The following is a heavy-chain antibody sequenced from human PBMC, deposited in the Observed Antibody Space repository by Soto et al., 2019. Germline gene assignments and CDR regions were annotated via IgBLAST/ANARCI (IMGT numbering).Heavy chain of an antibody. D-gene: IGHD3-10*01. CDR3: ARHYYGSACVSSYYYYGMDV. Sequence: SGQVCCEGTGGRLSSYAISWVRQAPGQGLEWMGGIIPIFGTANYAQKFQGRVTITADKSTSTAYMELSSLRSEDTAVYYCARHYYGSACVSSYYYYGMDVWGQGTTVTVSS. CDR1: GGRLSSYA. CDR2: IIPIFGTA. J-gene: IGHJ6*02. V-gene: IGHV1-69*06.